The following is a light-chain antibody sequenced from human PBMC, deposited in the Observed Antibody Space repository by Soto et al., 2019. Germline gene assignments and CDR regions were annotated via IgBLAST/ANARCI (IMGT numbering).Light chain of an antibody. CDR1: HFVSSN. J-gene: IGKJ5*01. Sequence: ESVLTQSPGTLSLSPGERATLSCRASHFVSSNLAWYQQKPGQAPRLLIYGASTRATGIPARFSGSGSGTEFTRTISNLQSEDFAVYFCQQYHNWPPITFGQGTRLDI. CDR2: GAS. V-gene: IGKV3D-15*01. CDR3: QQYHNWPPIT.